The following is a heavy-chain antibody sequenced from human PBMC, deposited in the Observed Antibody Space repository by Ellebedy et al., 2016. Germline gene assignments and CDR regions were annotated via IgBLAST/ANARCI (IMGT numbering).Heavy chain of an antibody. CDR1: GGSISSGDYY. CDR2: IYYSGST. Sequence: SETLSLTXTVSGGSISSGDYYWSWIRQPPGKGLEWIGYIYYSGSTYYNPSLKSRVTISVDTSKNQFSLKLSSVTAADTAVYYCARVVVVAATLGWFDPWGQGTLVTVSS. J-gene: IGHJ5*02. V-gene: IGHV4-30-4*01. CDR3: ARVVVVAATLGWFDP. D-gene: IGHD2-15*01.